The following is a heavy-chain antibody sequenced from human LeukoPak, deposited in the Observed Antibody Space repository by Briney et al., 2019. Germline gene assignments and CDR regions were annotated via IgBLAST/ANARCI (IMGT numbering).Heavy chain of an antibody. Sequence: GGSLRLSCAVSGFTFSSYSMNWIRQAPGKGLEWVSSISSSSSYIYYADSVKGRFTISRDNAKNSLYLQMNSLRAEDTAVYYCARTGANYDILTGPTNYGMDVWGQGTTVTVSS. CDR3: ARTGANYDILTGPTNYGMDV. CDR1: GFTFSSYS. J-gene: IGHJ6*02. CDR2: ISSSSSYI. D-gene: IGHD3-9*01. V-gene: IGHV3-21*01.